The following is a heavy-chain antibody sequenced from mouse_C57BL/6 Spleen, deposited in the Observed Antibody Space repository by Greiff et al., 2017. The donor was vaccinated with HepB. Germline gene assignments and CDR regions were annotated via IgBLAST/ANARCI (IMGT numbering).Heavy chain of an antibody. J-gene: IGHJ3*01. CDR2: INPSTGGT. CDR1: GYSFTGYY. D-gene: IGHD4-1*01. CDR3: ARQNWD. V-gene: IGHV1-42*01. Sequence: EVQLQQSGPELVKPGASVKISCKASGYSFTGYYMNWVKQSPEKSLEWIGEINPSTGGTTYNQKFKAKATLTVDKSSSTAYMQLKSLTSEDSAVYYCARQNWDWGQGTLVTVSA.